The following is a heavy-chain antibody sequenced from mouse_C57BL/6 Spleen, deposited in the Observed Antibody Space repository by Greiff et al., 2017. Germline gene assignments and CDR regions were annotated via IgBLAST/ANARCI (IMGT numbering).Heavy chain of an antibody. J-gene: IGHJ2*01. D-gene: IGHD1-1*01. V-gene: IGHV1-9*01. Sequence: VHLVESGAELMKPGASVKLSCKATGYTFTGYWIEWVKQRPGHGLEWIGEILPGSGSTNYNEKFKGKATFTADTSSTTAYMPLSSLTTVDSAIYYCASWIIITTVEADYWGQGTTLTVSS. CDR1: GYTFTGYW. CDR2: ILPGSGST. CDR3: ASWIIITTVEADY.